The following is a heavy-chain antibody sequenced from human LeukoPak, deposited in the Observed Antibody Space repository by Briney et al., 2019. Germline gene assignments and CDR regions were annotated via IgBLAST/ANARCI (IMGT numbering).Heavy chain of an antibody. D-gene: IGHD1/OR15-1a*01. CDR1: GGTFISYA. J-gene: IGHJ6*04. CDR2: IIPIFGTA. V-gene: IGHV1-69*06. CDR3: ARDNNGALDV. Sequence: SVKVSCKASGGTFISYAISWVRQAPGQGLEWMGGIIPIFGTANYAQKFQGRVTITADKSTSTAYMELRSLRSDDTAVYYCARDNNGALDVWGKGTTVTISS.